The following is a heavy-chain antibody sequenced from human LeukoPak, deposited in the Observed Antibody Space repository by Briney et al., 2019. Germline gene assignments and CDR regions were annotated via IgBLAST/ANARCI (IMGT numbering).Heavy chain of an antibody. CDR2: INHSGST. Sequence: SETLSLTCAVYGGSFSGYYWSWIRQPPGKGLEWIGEINHSGSTNYNPSLKSRVTISVDTSKNQFSLKLSSVTAADTAVYYCARVSDLRDYGSGSSFYYYGMDVWGQGTTVTVSS. CDR3: ARVSDLRDYGSGSSFYYYGMDV. J-gene: IGHJ6*02. CDR1: GGSFSGYY. V-gene: IGHV4-34*01. D-gene: IGHD3-10*01.